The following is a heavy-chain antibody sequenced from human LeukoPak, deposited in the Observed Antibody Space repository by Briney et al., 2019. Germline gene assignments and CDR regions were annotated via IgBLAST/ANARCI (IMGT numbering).Heavy chain of an antibody. D-gene: IGHD2-2*02. CDR2: IYHSETT. J-gene: IGHJ5*02. CDR3: ARATIVPAAINWFDP. Sequence: RPSETLSLTCTVSGGSISSGDYYWGWLRQPPGKGLEWIGYIYHSETTYYNPSLKSRVTMSVDTSKNQFSLKLSSVTAAGTAVYYCARATIVPAAINWFDPWGQGTLVTVSA. V-gene: IGHV4-30-4*01. CDR1: GGSISSGDYY.